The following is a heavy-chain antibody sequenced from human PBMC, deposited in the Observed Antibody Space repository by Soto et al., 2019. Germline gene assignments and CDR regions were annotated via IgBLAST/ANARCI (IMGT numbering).Heavy chain of an antibody. Sequence: ASVKVSCKASGYTFTSYYMHWVRQAPGQGLEWMGIINPSGGSTSCAQKFQGRVTMTRDTSTSTVYMELSSLRSEDTAVYYCARCGGSCYGRHYYYYMDVWGKGTTVTVSS. D-gene: IGHD2-15*01. CDR1: GYTFTSYY. J-gene: IGHJ6*03. CDR3: ARCGGSCYGRHYYYYMDV. V-gene: IGHV1-46*03. CDR2: INPSGGST.